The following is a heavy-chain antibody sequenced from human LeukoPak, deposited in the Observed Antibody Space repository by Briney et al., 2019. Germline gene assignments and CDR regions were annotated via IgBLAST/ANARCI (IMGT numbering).Heavy chain of an antibody. D-gene: IGHD3-9*01. CDR3: ARGSYDILTGYYYGMDV. J-gene: IGHJ6*02. Sequence: GGSLRLSCAASGFTFSSYWMSWIRQAPGKGLEWVSYISSSGSTIYYADSVKGRFTISKDNAKNSLYLQMNSLRAEDTAVYYCARGSYDILTGYYYGMDVWGQGTTVTVSS. V-gene: IGHV3-11*01. CDR1: GFTFSSYW. CDR2: ISSSGSTI.